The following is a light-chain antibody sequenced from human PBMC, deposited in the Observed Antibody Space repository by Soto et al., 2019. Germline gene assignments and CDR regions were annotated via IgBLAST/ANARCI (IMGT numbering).Light chain of an antibody. CDR1: QSVSSN. Sequence: EIVMTQSPATLSVSPGERATLSCRASQSVSSNLALYQQKPGQAPRLLIYGASTRATGIPARFSGSGSGKEFTLTISSLQSEDFAVYYCQQYNNWPPYTFGQGTKLEIK. V-gene: IGKV3-15*01. CDR3: QQYNNWPPYT. CDR2: GAS. J-gene: IGKJ2*01.